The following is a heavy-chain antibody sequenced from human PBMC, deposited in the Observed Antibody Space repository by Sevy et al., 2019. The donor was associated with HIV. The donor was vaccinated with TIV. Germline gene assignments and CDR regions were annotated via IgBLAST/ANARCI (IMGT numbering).Heavy chain of an antibody. CDR2: IKSTTDGGTT. Sequence: GGSLRLSCAASGFTFGNAWMSWVRQAPGKGLEWVGRIKSTTDGGTTNYAAPVKGRLTISSDDSKSTLYLQMNSLKTEDTAVYYCTTDSPSRSSSSGDDYWGQGTLVTVSS. CDR1: GFTFGNAW. CDR3: TTDSPSRSSSSGDDY. D-gene: IGHD6-6*01. J-gene: IGHJ4*02. V-gene: IGHV3-15*01.